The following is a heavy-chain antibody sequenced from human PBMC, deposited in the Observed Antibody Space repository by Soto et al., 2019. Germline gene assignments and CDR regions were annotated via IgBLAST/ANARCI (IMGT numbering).Heavy chain of an antibody. D-gene: IGHD3-10*01. Sequence: PPETLSLTCTVSGGSISSYYWSWIRPPPGKGLEWIGYIYYSGSTNYNPSLKSRVTISVDTSKNQFSLKLSSVTAADTAVYYCARYGELLSHRRNWFDPWGQGTLVTVSS. CDR1: GGSISSYY. V-gene: IGHV4-59*01. J-gene: IGHJ5*02. CDR3: ARYGELLSHRRNWFDP. CDR2: IYYSGST.